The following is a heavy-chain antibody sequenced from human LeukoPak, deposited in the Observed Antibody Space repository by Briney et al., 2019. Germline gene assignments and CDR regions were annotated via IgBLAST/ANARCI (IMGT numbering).Heavy chain of an antibody. CDR3: ARGGGYAWDY. CDR2: INTANDT. Sequence: GGSLRLSCAVSGFNVISRYMSWVRQAPGKGLEWVSVINTANDTFYTDSVKGRFTVSRDNSKNTFYLQMNSLRADDTAVYYCARGGGYAWDYWGQGTLVTVSS. CDR1: GFNVISRY. V-gene: IGHV3-66*01. D-gene: IGHD5-12*01. J-gene: IGHJ4*02.